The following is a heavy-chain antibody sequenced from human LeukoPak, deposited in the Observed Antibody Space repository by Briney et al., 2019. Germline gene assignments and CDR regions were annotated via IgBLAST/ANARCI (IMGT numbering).Heavy chain of an antibody. CDR3: ARGRHIVVVTAIRY. CDR2: INHSGST. CDR1: GGSFSGYY. J-gene: IGHJ4*02. D-gene: IGHD2-21*02. Sequence: NASETLSLTCAVYGGSFSGYYWSWIRQPPGKGLEWIGEINHSGSTNYNPSLKSRVTISVDMSKNQFSLKLSSVTAADTAVYYCARGRHIVVVTAIRYWGQGTLVTVSS. V-gene: IGHV4-34*01.